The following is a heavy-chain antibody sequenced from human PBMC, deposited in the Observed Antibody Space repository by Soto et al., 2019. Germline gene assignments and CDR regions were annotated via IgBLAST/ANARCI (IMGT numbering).Heavy chain of an antibody. D-gene: IGHD3-10*01. Sequence: GGSLRLSCAASGFTFSNAWMSWVRQAPGKGLEWVGRIKSKTDGGTTNYPAPVKGRFTISRDDSKNTLYRQMNSLKTEDTAVYYCTTDQLWFGELFDYWGQGTLVTVSS. CDR1: GFTFSNAW. CDR3: TTDQLWFGELFDY. J-gene: IGHJ4*02. V-gene: IGHV3-15*01. CDR2: IKSKTDGGTT.